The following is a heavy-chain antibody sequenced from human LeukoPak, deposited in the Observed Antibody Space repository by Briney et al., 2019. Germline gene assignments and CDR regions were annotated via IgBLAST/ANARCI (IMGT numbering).Heavy chain of an antibody. CDR3: AKGIDLYSSPPEFDY. D-gene: IGHD6-13*01. CDR1: GFTFSSYA. V-gene: IGHV3-23*01. CDR2: ISGSGGST. J-gene: IGHJ4*02. Sequence: PGGSLRLSCAASGFTFSSYAMSWVRQAPGKGLEWVSAISGSGGSTYYADSVKGRFTISRDNSKNTLYLQMNSLRAEDTAVYYCAKGIDLYSSPPEFDYWGQGTLVTVSS.